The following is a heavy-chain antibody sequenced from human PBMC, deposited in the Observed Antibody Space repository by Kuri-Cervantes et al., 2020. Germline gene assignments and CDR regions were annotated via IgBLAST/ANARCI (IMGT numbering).Heavy chain of an antibody. J-gene: IGHJ4*02. CDR1: GYSFTSYW. V-gene: IGHV5-51*01. CDR2: IYPGDSDT. CDR3: ARHRWGFGELSLDY. Sequence: KVSCKGSGYSFTSYWIGLVRQMPGKGLEWMGIIYPGDSDTRYSPSFQGQVTISADKSISTAYLQWSSLKASDTAMYYCARHRWGFGELSLDYWGQGTLVTVSS. D-gene: IGHD3-10*01.